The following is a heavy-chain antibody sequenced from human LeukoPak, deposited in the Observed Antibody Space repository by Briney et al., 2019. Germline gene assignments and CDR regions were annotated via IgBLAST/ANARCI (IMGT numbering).Heavy chain of an antibody. V-gene: IGHV1-8*01. CDR2: MNPNSGNT. CDR3: ARAATMVRGVIRYYYYYGMDV. CDR1: GYTFTSYD. D-gene: IGHD3-10*01. J-gene: IGHJ6*02. Sequence: ASVKVSCTASGYTFTSYDINWVRQATGQGLEWMGWMNPNSGNTGYAQKFQGRVTMTRNTSISTAYMELSSLRSEDTAVYYCARAATMVRGVIRYYYYYGMDVWGQGTTVTVSS.